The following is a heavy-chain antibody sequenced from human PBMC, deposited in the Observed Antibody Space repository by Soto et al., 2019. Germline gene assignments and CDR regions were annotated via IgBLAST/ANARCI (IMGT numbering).Heavy chain of an antibody. CDR1: GFTFSRYA. CDR3: AKARPTGDN. J-gene: IGHJ1*01. CDR2: IDDSGGST. Sequence: EVLLLESGGGLVQPGGSLRLSCAASGFTFSRYAMTWVRQAPGKGLEWVSAIDDSGGSTYYADSVKGRFTVSRDNSKNTLYLQMNSLRDEDTAVYYCAKARPTGDNWGQGTLVTLSS. V-gene: IGHV3-23*01. D-gene: IGHD7-27*01.